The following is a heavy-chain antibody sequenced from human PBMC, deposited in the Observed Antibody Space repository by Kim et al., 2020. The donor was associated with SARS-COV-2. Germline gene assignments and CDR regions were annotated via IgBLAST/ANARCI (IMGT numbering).Heavy chain of an antibody. V-gene: IGHV1-18*01. CDR1: GYTFTSYG. J-gene: IGHJ4*02. CDR2: ISAYNGNT. Sequence: ASVKVSCKASGYTFTSYGISWVRQAPGQGLEWMGWISAYNGNTNYAQKLQGRVTMTTDTSTSTAYMELRSLRSDDTAVYYCARVSDFYGGNSDLGYWGQGTLVTVSS. D-gene: IGHD4-17*01. CDR3: ARVSDFYGGNSDLGY.